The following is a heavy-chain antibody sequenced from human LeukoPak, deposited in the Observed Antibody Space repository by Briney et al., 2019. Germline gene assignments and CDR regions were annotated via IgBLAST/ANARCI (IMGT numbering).Heavy chain of an antibody. V-gene: IGHV3-23*01. Sequence: GGSLRLSCAASGFTFSSYAMHWVRQAPGKGLEWVSAISGSGGTTYYADSVKGRFTISRDNSKNTLYLQMNSLRAADTALYYCAKPAKTDYADYWGQGTLVTVSS. D-gene: IGHD1-14*01. J-gene: IGHJ4*02. CDR2: ISGSGGTT. CDR1: GFTFSSYA. CDR3: AKPAKTDYADY.